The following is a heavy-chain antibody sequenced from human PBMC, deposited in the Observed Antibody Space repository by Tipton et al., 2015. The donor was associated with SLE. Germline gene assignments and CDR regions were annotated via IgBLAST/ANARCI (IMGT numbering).Heavy chain of an antibody. V-gene: IGHV1-18*01. CDR3: ARDMAVAGGFNAMDV. D-gene: IGHD6-19*01. CDR1: GYSFKNYG. J-gene: IGHJ6*02. CDR2: ISGFNGNS. Sequence: QLVQSGSEVKKPGASVKVSCKTSGYSFKNYGVSWVRQAPGQGLEWMGWISGFNGNSNYAQSLQGRVTMATETSTSTAYMELRSLRFDDTAVYYCARDMAVAGGFNAMDVWGQGTTVTV.